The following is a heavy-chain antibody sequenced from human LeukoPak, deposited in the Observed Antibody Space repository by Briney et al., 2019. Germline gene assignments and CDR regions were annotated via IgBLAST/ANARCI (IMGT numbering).Heavy chain of an antibody. CDR2: INPNSGGT. J-gene: IGHJ3*02. V-gene: IGHV1-2*02. Sequence: ASVKVSCKASGYTFTGYYMHWVRQAPGQGLEWMGWINPNSGGTNYAQKFQGRVTKTRDTSISTAYMELSRLRSDDTAVYYCARDGPPDPGAMVTIPRAFDIWGQGTMVTVSS. D-gene: IGHD5-18*01. CDR3: ARDGPPDPGAMVTIPRAFDI. CDR1: GYTFTGYY.